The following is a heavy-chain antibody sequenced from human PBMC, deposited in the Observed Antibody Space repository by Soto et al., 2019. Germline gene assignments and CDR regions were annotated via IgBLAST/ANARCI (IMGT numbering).Heavy chain of an antibody. D-gene: IGHD6-13*01. CDR1: GYTLTELS. CDR3: APGIAAAGPSTTFDY. J-gene: IGHJ4*02. Sequence: ASVKVSCKVSGYTLTELSMHWVRQAPGKGLEWMGGFDPEDGETIYAQKFQGRVTMTEDTSTDTAYMELSSLRSEDTAVYYCAPGIAAAGPSTTFDYWGQGTLGTVSS. V-gene: IGHV1-24*01. CDR2: FDPEDGET.